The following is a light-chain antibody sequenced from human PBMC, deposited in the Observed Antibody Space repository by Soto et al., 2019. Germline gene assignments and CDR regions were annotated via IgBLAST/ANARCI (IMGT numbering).Light chain of an antibody. J-gene: IGLJ1*01. CDR1: DIENKN. CDR3: QVWASNTYV. CDR2: RDS. V-gene: IGLV3-9*01. Sequence: YELTQPPSVSVGLGQTARITCAGNDIENKNVHWYQQKPGQAPVLVLFRDSNRPSGISERFSGSNSGNTATLSISGAQDGDEADYYCQVWASNTYVFGSGTKVTVL.